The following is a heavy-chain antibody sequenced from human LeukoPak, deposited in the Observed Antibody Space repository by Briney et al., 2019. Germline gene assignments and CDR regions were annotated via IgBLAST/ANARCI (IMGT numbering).Heavy chain of an antibody. D-gene: IGHD3-16*01. Sequence: PSETLSLTCTVSGGSISSTYYWDWIRQPPGKGLEWIGEINHSGSTNYNPSLKSRVTISVDTSKNQFSLKLSSVTAADTAVYYCARRVMDMDVWGKGTTVTVSS. CDR2: INHSGST. J-gene: IGHJ6*03. CDR3: ARRVMDMDV. CDR1: GGSISSTYY. V-gene: IGHV4-34*01.